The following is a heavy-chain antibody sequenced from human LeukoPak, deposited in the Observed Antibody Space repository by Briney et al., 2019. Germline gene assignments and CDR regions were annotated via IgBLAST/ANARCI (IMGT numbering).Heavy chain of an antibody. CDR1: GFTFSSYG. CDR2: IWYDGSNK. CDR3: AKDTSYSSGWYFQH. V-gene: IGHV3-33*06. J-gene: IGHJ1*01. D-gene: IGHD6-19*01. Sequence: GGSLRLSCAASGFTFSSYGMHWVRQAPGKGLEWVAVIWYDGSNKYYADSVKGRFTISRDNSKNTLYLQMNSLRAEDTAVCYCAKDTSYSSGWYFQHWGQGTLVTVSS.